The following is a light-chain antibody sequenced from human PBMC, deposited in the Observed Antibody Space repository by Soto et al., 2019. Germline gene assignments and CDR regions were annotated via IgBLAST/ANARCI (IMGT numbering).Light chain of an antibody. CDR1: TSNIGAPHA. CDR2: DNN. V-gene: IGLV1-40*01. J-gene: IGLJ2*01. CDR3: LSFDNSLIRSV. Sequence: QSVLTQPPSVYVAPGQRVTISCTGTTSNIGAPHAVHWYQQGPGTAPKLLVYDNNNRPSGVPDRFTCSKSGPSASLAITGLQAEDEADYFCLSFDNSLIRSVFGGGTKLTVL.